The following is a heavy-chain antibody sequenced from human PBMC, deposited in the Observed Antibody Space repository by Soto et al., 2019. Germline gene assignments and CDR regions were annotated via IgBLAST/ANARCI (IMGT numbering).Heavy chain of an antibody. D-gene: IGHD6-13*01. CDR2: IYYSGIT. CDR3: ARITYTSSWLTQTQGDIRGLE. Sequence: SETLSLTCTVSGGSISSYDWSWIRQPPGKGLERIGYIYYSGITNYNPSLKSRVTISVYTSKNQLSLKLSSVTAAVTTVYYCARITYTSSWLTQTQGDIRGLEWGQGILVTVSS. V-gene: IGHV4-59*01. J-gene: IGHJ4*02. CDR1: GGSISSYD.